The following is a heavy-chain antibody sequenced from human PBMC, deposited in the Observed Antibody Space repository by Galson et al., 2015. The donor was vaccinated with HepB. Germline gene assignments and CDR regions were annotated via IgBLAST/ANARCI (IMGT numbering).Heavy chain of an antibody. V-gene: IGHV3-21*01. CDR1: GFTFSSYS. CDR2: ISSSSSYI. J-gene: IGHJ3*02. CDR3: ARETNRYYDFWSGPNAFDI. Sequence: SLRLSCAASGFTFSSYSMNWVRQAPGKGLEWVSSISSSSSYIYYADSVKGRFTISRDNAKNSLYLQMNSLRAEDTAVYYCARETNRYYDFWSGPNAFDIWGQGTMVTVSS. D-gene: IGHD3-3*01.